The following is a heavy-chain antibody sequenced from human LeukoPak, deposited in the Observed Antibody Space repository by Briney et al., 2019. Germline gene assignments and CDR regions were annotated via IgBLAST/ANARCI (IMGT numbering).Heavy chain of an antibody. Sequence: PSETLSLTCSVSGGAIISYYWSWIRQPAGKGPESIERIYPTGTTDDNPPLKTRVTMSTDLSKKQFSLRLRSVTAADTAVYYCARLKFYDSTGYSPGYYMDVWGKGTAVTVSS. J-gene: IGHJ6*03. CDR3: ARLKFYDSTGYSPGYYMDV. V-gene: IGHV4-4*07. CDR1: GGAIISYY. D-gene: IGHD3-22*01. CDR2: IYPTGTT.